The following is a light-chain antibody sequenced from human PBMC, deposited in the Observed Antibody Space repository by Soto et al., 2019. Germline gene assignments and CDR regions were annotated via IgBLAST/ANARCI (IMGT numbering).Light chain of an antibody. CDR2: WAS. CDR1: QSVLYSSNNKNY. J-gene: IGKJ2*01. Sequence: DIVMTQSPYSMAVSLGGRATINCKSSQSVLYSSNNKNYLAWYQQKPGQPPKLLIYWASTRESGVPDRFSGSGSGTDFTLTISSLQAEDVAVYYCQQYYSTPYTFGQGTKLEIK. CDR3: QQYYSTPYT. V-gene: IGKV4-1*01.